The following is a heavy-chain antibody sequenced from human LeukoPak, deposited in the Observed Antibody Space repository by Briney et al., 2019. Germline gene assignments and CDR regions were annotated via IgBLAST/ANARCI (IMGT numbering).Heavy chain of an antibody. D-gene: IGHD3-22*01. V-gene: IGHV1-8*02. CDR3: ARVRTYYYDSSGYFDRGYYYYGMDV. J-gene: IGHJ6*02. CDR2: MNPNSGNT. Sequence: ASVKVSCKASGYTFTSYYMHWVRQATGQGLEWMGWMNPNSGNTGYAQKFQGRVTMTRNTSISTAYMELSSLRSEDTAVYYCARVRTYYYDSSGYFDRGYYYYGMDVWGQGTTVTVSS. CDR1: GYTFTSYY.